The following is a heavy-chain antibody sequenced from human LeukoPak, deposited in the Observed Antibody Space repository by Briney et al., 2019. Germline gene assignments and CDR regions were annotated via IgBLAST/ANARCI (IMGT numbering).Heavy chain of an antibody. J-gene: IGHJ6*02. Sequence: GGSLRLSCAASGFTFTSYWMSWLRQTPGKGLEWVSGISWNSGSIGYADSVKGRFTISRDNAKNSLYLQMNSLRAEDTALYYCAKALYGMDVWGQGTTVTVSS. CDR1: GFTFTSYW. CDR3: AKALYGMDV. CDR2: ISWNSGSI. V-gene: IGHV3-9*01.